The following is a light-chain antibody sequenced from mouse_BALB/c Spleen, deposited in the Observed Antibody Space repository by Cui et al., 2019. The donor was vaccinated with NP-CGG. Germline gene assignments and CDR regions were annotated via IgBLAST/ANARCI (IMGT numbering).Light chain of an antibody. V-gene: IGLV1*01. J-gene: IGLJ1*01. CDR2: GTN. CDR3: ALWYSNHWV. CDR1: TGAVTTSNY. Sequence: QAVVTQESALTTSPGETVTLTCRSSTGAVTTSNYANWVQEKPDHLFTGLIDGTNNRAPSVPARFSGSLIGGKAALTITGAQTEDEAIYFCALWYSNHWVFGGGTKLTVL.